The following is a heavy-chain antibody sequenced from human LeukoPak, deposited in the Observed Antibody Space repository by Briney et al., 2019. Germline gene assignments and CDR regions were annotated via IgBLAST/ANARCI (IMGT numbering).Heavy chain of an antibody. J-gene: IGHJ5*02. CDR3: ARGLGGAHNWFDP. CDR1: GGSISSYY. Sequence: SKTLSLTCTVSGGSISSYYWSWIRQPPGKGLEWIGYIYYSGSTNYNPSLKSRVTISIDTSKNQFSLKLSSVTAADTAVYYCARGLGGAHNWFDPWGQGTLVTVSS. D-gene: IGHD3-10*01. CDR2: IYYSGST. V-gene: IGHV4-59*01.